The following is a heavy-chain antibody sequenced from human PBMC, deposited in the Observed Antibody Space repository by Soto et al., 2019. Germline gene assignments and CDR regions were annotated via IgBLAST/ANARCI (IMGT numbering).Heavy chain of an antibody. CDR2: IDGRGGDT. Sequence: EVQLLESGGGLVQPGGSLRLSCAASGFTFSRYAMGWVRQAPGTGLEWVSVIDGRGGDTSFADSVKGRFTISRDNAKNTLYLHMNSVKAEDTARYYCAKERLAAEYVDTAPVDFWGQGTQVTVYS. CDR3: AKERLAAEYVDTAPVDF. J-gene: IGHJ4*02. V-gene: IGHV3-23*01. CDR1: GFTFSRYA. D-gene: IGHD2-15*01.